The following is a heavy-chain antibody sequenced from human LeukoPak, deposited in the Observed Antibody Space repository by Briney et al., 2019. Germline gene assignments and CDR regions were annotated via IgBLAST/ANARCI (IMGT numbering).Heavy chain of an antibody. CDR3: AKDGYDSSGYLYYYYYYMDV. D-gene: IGHD3-22*01. CDR2: ISSSSSYI. CDR1: GFTFSSYS. V-gene: IGHV3-21*01. Sequence: GGSLRLSCAASGFTFSSYSMNWVRQAPGKGLEWVSSISSSSSYIYYADSVKGRFTISRDNSKNTLYLQMNSLRAEDTAVYYCAKDGYDSSGYLYYYYYYMDVWGKGTTVTVSS. J-gene: IGHJ6*03.